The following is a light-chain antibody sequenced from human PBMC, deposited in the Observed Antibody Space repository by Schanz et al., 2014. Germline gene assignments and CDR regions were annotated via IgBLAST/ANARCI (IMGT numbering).Light chain of an antibody. CDR1: SSDVGAYDY. Sequence: QSVLTQPRSVSGSPGQSVTISCTGTSSDVGAYDYVSWYQQHPGKAPKLMIYGVSHRPSGVPDRFSGSKSGNTASLTVSGLQAEDEADYYCTSYSGSNNLVFGGGTKLTVL. CDR3: TSYSGSNNLV. CDR2: GVS. V-gene: IGLV2-11*01. J-gene: IGLJ2*01.